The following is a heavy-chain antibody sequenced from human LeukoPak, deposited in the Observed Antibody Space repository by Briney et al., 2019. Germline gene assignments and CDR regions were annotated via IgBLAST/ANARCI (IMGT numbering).Heavy chain of an antibody. V-gene: IGHV4-34*01. CDR3: ARDESSGYDLAAYFDY. J-gene: IGHJ4*02. CDR1: GGSFSGYY. D-gene: IGHD5-12*01. CDR2: INHSGST. Sequence: SETLSLTCAVYGGSFSGYYWSWIRQPPGKGLEWIGEINHSGSTNYNPSLKSRVTISVDTSKNQFFLKLSSVTAADTAVYYCARDESSGYDLAAYFDYWGQGTLVTVSS.